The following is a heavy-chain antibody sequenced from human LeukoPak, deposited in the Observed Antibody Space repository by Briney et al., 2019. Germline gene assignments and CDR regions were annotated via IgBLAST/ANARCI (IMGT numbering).Heavy chain of an antibody. Sequence: SQTLSLTCTVSGGSISSGDYYWSWIRQPPGKGLEWFGYIYYSGSTYYNPPLKIRVTISVDTSKNQFPLKLSSVTAADTAVYYCAREGATGTTGYFDYWGQGTLVTVSS. J-gene: IGHJ4*02. V-gene: IGHV4-30-4*08. CDR3: AREGATGTTGYFDY. D-gene: IGHD1-1*01. CDR1: GGSISSGDYY. CDR2: IYYSGST.